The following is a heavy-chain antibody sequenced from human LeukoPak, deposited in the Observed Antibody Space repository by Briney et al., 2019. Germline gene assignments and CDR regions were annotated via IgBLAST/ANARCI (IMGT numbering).Heavy chain of an antibody. CDR3: ARGNRMGGGSDY. CDR2: MNPNSGNT. CDR1: GYTFTSYD. V-gene: IGHV1-8*01. J-gene: IGHJ4*02. D-gene: IGHD1-26*01. Sequence: GASVKVSCKASGYTFTSYDINWVRQAAGQGLEWMGWMNPNSGNTGHAHTFPGGITMTRNTSISTAYMELGSLRSEDTAVYYCARGNRMGGGSDYWGQGTLVTVSS.